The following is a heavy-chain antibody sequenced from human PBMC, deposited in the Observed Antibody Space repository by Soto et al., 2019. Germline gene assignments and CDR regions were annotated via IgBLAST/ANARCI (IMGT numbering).Heavy chain of an antibody. J-gene: IGHJ5*02. CDR3: ARDWPLMVYTSPGFDP. V-gene: IGHV1-8*01. D-gene: IGHD2-8*01. Sequence: SVKVSCKASVYTFTSYDIKCVRQANGQGLEWMGWMNPNSGNTGYAQKFQGRFTISRDNAKNSLYLQMNSLRAEDTAVYYCARDWPLMVYTSPGFDPWGQGTLVTVS. CDR2: MNPNSGNT. CDR1: VYTFTSYD.